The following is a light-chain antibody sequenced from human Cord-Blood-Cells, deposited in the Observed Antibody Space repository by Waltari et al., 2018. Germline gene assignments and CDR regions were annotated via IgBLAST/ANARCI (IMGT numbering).Light chain of an antibody. J-gene: IGKJ3*01. CDR2: AAS. CDR1: QSISSY. Sequence: DIQMTQSPSSLSASVGDRVTITCRASQSISSYLNWYQQKPGKAPKLLIYAASSLQSGVPSRFSGSGSGTDFTLTISSLQPEDFATYYCQQSYSTLFTFGP. V-gene: IGKV1-39*01. CDR3: QQSYSTLFT.